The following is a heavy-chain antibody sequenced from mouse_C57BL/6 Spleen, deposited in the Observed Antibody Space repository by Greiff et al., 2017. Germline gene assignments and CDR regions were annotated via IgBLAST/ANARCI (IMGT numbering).Heavy chain of an antibody. CDR2: IHPNSGST. J-gene: IGHJ3*01. V-gene: IGHV1-64*01. Sequence: VQLQQPGAELVKPGASVKLSCKASGYTFTSYWMHWVKQRPGQGLEWIGMIHPNSGSTNYNEKFKSKATLTVDKSSSTAYMQLSSLTSEDSAVYYCARSLYYDYDEGFAYWGQGTLVTVSA. D-gene: IGHD2-4*01. CDR1: GYTFTSYW. CDR3: ARSLYYDYDEGFAY.